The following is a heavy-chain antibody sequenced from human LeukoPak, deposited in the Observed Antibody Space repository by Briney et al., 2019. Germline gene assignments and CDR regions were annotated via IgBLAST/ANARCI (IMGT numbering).Heavy chain of an antibody. CDR3: AKSVHCSSTSCYDFDY. CDR2: IRYDGSNK. V-gene: IGHV3-30*02. D-gene: IGHD2-2*01. CDR1: GFTFSSYG. J-gene: IGHJ4*02. Sequence: PGGSLRLSCAASGFTFSSYGMHWVRQAPGKGLEWVAFIRYDGSNKYYADSVKGRFTISRDNSKNTLYLQMNSLRAEDTALYYCAKSVHCSSTSCYDFDYWGQGTLVTVSS.